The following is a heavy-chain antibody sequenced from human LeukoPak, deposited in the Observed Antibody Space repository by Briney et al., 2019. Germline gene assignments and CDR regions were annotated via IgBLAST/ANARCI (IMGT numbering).Heavy chain of an antibody. V-gene: IGHV3-30*02. J-gene: IGHJ4*02. Sequence: GGSLRLSCAASGFTFSSYDMHWVRQAPGKGLEWVAFIRYDGSNKYYADSVKGRFTISRDNSKNTLYLQMNSLRAEDTAVYYCAKDKVDRLRFLEWLSYPDYWGQGTLVTVSS. D-gene: IGHD3-3*01. CDR3: AKDKVDRLRFLEWLSYPDY. CDR1: GFTFSSYD. CDR2: IRYDGSNK.